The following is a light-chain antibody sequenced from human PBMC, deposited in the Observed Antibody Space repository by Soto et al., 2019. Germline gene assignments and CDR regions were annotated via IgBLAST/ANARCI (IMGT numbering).Light chain of an antibody. J-gene: IGKJ1*01. CDR2: DAS. CDR3: QHYNSYSEA. CDR1: QSISSW. Sequence: DIQMTQSPSTLSASVGDRVTITCRASQSISSWLAWYQQKPGTTPKVLIYDASRLESGVPSRFSGSGSGTEFTLTISSLQPADFATYYCQHYNSYSEAFGQGTKVDIK. V-gene: IGKV1-5*01.